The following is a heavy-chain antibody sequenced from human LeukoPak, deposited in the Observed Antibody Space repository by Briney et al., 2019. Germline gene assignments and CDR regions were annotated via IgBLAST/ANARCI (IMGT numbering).Heavy chain of an antibody. V-gene: IGHV3-30*02. CDR3: AKDGGYPRGVHFDY. CDR2: IRYDGSNK. J-gene: IGHJ4*02. D-gene: IGHD5-12*01. Sequence: GGSLRLSCAASGFTFSSYGIHWVRQAPGKGLEWVAFIRYDGSNKYYADSVKGRFTTSRDNSKNTLYLQMNSLRAEDTAVYYCAKDGGYPRGVHFDYWGQGTLVTVSS. CDR1: GFTFSSYG.